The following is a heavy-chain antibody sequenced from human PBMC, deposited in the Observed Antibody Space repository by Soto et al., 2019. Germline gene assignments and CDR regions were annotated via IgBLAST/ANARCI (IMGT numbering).Heavy chain of an antibody. CDR2: ISGSGGST. Sequence: PGGALRLSCAASGFTFSSYAMSWVRQAPGKGLEWVSAISGSGGSTYYADSVKGRFTISRDNSKNTLYLQMNSLRAEDTAVYYCASALDCSSTSCYLYHYYYYYGMDVWGQGTTVNVSS. V-gene: IGHV3-23*01. CDR1: GFTFSSYA. J-gene: IGHJ6*02. CDR3: ASALDCSSTSCYLYHYYYYYGMDV. D-gene: IGHD2-2*01.